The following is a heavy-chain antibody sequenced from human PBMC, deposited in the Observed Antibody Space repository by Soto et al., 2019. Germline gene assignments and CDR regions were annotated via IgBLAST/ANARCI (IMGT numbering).Heavy chain of an antibody. CDR1: GGTFSSYT. CDR3: ARDPKYCSSTSCAFVD. CDR2: IIPILGIA. V-gene: IGHV1-69*04. Sequence: SVKVSCKASGGTFSSYTISWVRQAPGQGLEWMGRIIPILGIANYAQKFQGRVTITADKSTSTAYMELSSLRSEDTAVYYCARDPKYCSSTSCAFVDWGQGTLVNVSS. D-gene: IGHD2-2*01. J-gene: IGHJ4*02.